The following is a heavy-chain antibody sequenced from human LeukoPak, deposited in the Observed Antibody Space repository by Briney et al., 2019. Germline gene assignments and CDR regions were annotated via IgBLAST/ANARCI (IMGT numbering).Heavy chain of an antibody. CDR2: IKQDGSEK. CDR1: GXTFSNYW. CDR3: ARSAGDI. J-gene: IGHJ3*02. V-gene: IGHV3-7*04. Sequence: GGSLRLSCAASGXTFSNYWMSWIRQAPGKGLEWVANIKQDGSEKYYVDSVKGRFTISRDSAKNSLYVQMNSLRAEDTAVYYCARSAGDIWGQGTMVIVSS.